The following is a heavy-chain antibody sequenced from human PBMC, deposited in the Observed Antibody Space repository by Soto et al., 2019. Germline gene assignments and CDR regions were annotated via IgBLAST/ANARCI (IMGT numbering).Heavy chain of an antibody. D-gene: IGHD1-26*01. V-gene: IGHV4-31*02. CDR2: IYYSGST. J-gene: IGHJ6*03. CDR1: GGSISSGGYY. CDR3: ARGVSVLRSFDYYYYYMDV. Sequence: PSETLSLTCTVSGGSISSGGYYWSWIRQHPGKGLEWIGYIYYSGSTYYNPSLKSRVTISVDTSKNQFSLKLSSVTAADTAVYYCARGVSVLRSFDYYYYYMDVWGKGTTVTVSS.